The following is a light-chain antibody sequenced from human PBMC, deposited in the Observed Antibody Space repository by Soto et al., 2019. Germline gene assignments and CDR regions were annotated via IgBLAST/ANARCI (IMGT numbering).Light chain of an antibody. V-gene: IGKV1-5*01. CDR2: AAS. CDR1: QSISSW. J-gene: IGKJ4*01. CDR3: QQYGSSPLT. Sequence: DIQMTQSPSTLSASVGDRVTITCRASQSISSWLAWYQQKPGKAPKLLIYAASSLQSGTPSRFSGSGSGTDFTLTISRLEPEDFAVYYCQQYGSSPLTFGGGTKGEIK.